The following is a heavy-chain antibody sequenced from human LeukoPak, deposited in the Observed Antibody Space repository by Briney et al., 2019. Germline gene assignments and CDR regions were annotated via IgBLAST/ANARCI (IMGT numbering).Heavy chain of an antibody. J-gene: IGHJ2*01. CDR1: GFAFSSYT. D-gene: IGHD5-18*01. Sequence: PGGSLRLSCAASGFAFSSYTMNWVRQAPGKGLEWVSYISSSNTIYYSDSVKGRFTISRDNAKNSLYLQMNSLRAEDTAVYYCASLLKLYSYGYWYFDLWGRGTLVTVSS. V-gene: IGHV3-48*04. CDR3: ASLLKLYSYGYWYFDL. CDR2: ISSSNTI.